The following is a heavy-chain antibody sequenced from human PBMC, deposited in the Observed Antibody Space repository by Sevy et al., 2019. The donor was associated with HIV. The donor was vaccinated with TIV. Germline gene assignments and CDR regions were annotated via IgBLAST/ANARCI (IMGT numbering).Heavy chain of an antibody. CDR2: ISGSGGST. Sequence: GGSLRLSCAASGFTFSSYAMSWVRQAPGKGLEWVSAISGSGGSTYYADSVKGRFTISRDNSKNTLYLQMNSLRAEDTAGYYCSKIPRSGWWFDPRGQGTLVTVSS. V-gene: IGHV3-23*01. J-gene: IGHJ5*02. CDR3: SKIPRSGWWFDP. CDR1: GFTFSSYA. D-gene: IGHD6-19*01.